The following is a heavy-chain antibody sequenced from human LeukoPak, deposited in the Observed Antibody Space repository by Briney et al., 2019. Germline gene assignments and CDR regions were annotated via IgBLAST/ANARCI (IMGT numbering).Heavy chain of an antibody. CDR1: GDSISSGGYY. CDR3: AGGPWKGSLDDAFDI. Sequence: SETLSLTCTVSGDSISSGGYYWSWIRQPPGKGLEWIGYIYHSGSTYYNPSLKSRVTISVDRSKNQFSLKLSSVTAADTAVYYCAGGPWKGSLDDAFDIWGQGTMVTVSS. D-gene: IGHD3-3*01. CDR2: IYHSGST. V-gene: IGHV4-30-2*01. J-gene: IGHJ3*02.